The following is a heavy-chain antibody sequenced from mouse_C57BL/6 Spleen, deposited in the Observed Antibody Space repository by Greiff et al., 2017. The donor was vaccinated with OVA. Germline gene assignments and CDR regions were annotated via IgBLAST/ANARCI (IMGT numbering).Heavy chain of an antibody. V-gene: IGHV2-6-1*01. CDR2: IWSDGST. Sequence: VMLVESGPGLVAPSQSLSITCTVSGFSLTSYGVHWVRQPPGKGLEWLVVIWSDGSTTYNSALKSRLSISKDNSKSQVFLKMNSLQTDDTAMYYCARQGDYGDYYAMDYWGQGTSVTVSS. D-gene: IGHD2-4*01. CDR1: GFSLTSYG. CDR3: ARQGDYGDYYAMDY. J-gene: IGHJ4*01.